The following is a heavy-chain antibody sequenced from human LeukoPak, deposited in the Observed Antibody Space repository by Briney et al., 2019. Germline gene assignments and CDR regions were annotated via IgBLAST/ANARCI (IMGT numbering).Heavy chain of an antibody. Sequence: SETLSLTCTVSGGSISSYYWSWIRQPPGKGLEWIGEINHSGSTNYNPSLKSRVTISVDTSKNQFSLKLSSVTAADAAVYYCARRQISSTSLYYYYYMDVWGKGTTITISS. CDR3: ARRQISSTSLYYYYYMDV. D-gene: IGHD2-2*01. CDR2: INHSGST. CDR1: GGSISSYY. J-gene: IGHJ6*03. V-gene: IGHV4-34*01.